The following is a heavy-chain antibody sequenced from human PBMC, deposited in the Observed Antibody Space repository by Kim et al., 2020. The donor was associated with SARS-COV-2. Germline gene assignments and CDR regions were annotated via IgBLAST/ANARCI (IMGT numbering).Heavy chain of an antibody. D-gene: IGHD2-2*01. V-gene: IGHV3-9*01. CDR3: AKDQLSLLRYAFDI. J-gene: IGHJ3*02. Sequence: AGSVKDRFTTTRDNAKNSLYLQMNSLRAEDTALYYCAKDQLSLLRYAFDIWGQGTMVTVSS.